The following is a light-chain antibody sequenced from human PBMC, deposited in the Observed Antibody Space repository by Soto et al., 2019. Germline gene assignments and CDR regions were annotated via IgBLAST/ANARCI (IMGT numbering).Light chain of an antibody. CDR2: DVT. CDR3: CSYAGSYTYV. J-gene: IGLJ1*01. CDR1: SSDVGGYNY. Sequence: QSVLTQPRSVSGSPGQSVTISCTGTSSDVGGYNYVSWYQQHPGKAPKFMIYDVTKRPSGVPDRFSGSKSGNTASLTISGLHAEDEADYYCCSYAGSYTYVFGTGTKLTVL. V-gene: IGLV2-11*01.